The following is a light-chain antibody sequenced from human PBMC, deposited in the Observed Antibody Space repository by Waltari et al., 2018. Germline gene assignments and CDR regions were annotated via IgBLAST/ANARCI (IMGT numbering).Light chain of an antibody. V-gene: IGKV3-20*01. Sequence: EIVLTQSPGTLALSPGERATLSCRASQSVGRALAWYQQKPGQAPRLLIYDAASRATGSSDKVSFSGSGTDFSLTLSRVEPEDFAVYFCQMYVRLPVTFGQGTKVEVK. CDR1: QSVGRA. CDR3: QMYVRLPVT. CDR2: DAA. J-gene: IGKJ1*01.